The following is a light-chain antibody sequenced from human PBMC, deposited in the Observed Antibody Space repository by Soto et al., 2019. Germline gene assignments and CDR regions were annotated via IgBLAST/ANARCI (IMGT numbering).Light chain of an antibody. Sequence: QSVLTQPPSVSGAPGQRVTISCTGSRSNIGTGYDVHWYQQLPGTAPKLLIYGNSNRPSGVPDRFPGSKSGTSASLAITGLQAEDEADYYCQSYDSSLSEYVFGTGTKLTVL. CDR3: QSYDSSLSEYV. V-gene: IGLV1-40*01. J-gene: IGLJ1*01. CDR2: GNS. CDR1: RSNIGTGYD.